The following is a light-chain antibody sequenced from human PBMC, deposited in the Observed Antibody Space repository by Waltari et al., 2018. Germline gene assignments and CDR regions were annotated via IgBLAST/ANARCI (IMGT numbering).Light chain of an antibody. CDR1: QDITKN. CDR3: QQYGHLPLT. V-gene: IGKV1-33*01. J-gene: IGKJ4*01. Sequence: DIQMTQSPSSLPASVGDRVTITCRASQDITKNLNWFLQKPGKAPQVLIFDASNSQPAVPSRFSGSGSGTDFAFTITSLQPEDIGTYYCQQYGHLPLTFGGGTRVEIK. CDR2: DAS.